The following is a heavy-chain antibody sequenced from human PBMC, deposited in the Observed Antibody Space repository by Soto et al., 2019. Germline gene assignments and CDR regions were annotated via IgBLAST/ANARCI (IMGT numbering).Heavy chain of an antibody. V-gene: IGHV1-8*01. CDR1: GYTFTSYD. D-gene: IGHD6-13*01. J-gene: IGHJ4*02. Sequence: ASVKVSCKASGYTFTSYDINWVRQATGQGLEWMGWMNPNSGNTGYAQKFQGRVTMTRNTSISTAYMELSSLRSEDTAVYYCAREYSSSWYSLDYWGQGTLVTVSS. CDR3: AREYSSSWYSLDY. CDR2: MNPNSGNT.